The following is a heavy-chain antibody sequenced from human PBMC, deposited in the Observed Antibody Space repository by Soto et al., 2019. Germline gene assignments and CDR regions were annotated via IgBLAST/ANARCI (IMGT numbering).Heavy chain of an antibody. D-gene: IGHD3-22*01. CDR1: GYSFTSDW. CDR3: ARLTYYYDSSGHTAPSKAFDI. CDR2: IYPGDSDT. J-gene: IGHJ3*02. Sequence: PGESLKISCKGSGYSFTSDWIGWVRQMPGKGLEWVGIIYPGDSDTRYSPSFQGQVTISADKSISTAYLQWSSLKASDTAMYYCARLTYYYDSSGHTAPSKAFDIWGQGTMVTVSS. V-gene: IGHV5-51*01.